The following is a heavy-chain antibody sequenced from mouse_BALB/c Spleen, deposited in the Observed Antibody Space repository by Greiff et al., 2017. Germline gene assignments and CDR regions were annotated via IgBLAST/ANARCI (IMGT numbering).Heavy chain of an antibody. J-gene: IGHJ2*01. V-gene: IGHV1-80*01. CDR1: GYAFSSYW. CDR2: IYPGDGDT. CDR3: ARDGGYYFDY. D-gene: IGHD1-1*02. Sequence: QVQLQQSGAELVRPGSSVKISCKASGYAFSSYWMNWVKQRPGQGLEWIGQIYPGDGDTNYNGKFKGKATLTADKSSSTAYMQLSSLTSEDSAVYYCARDGGYYFDYWGQGTTLTVSS.